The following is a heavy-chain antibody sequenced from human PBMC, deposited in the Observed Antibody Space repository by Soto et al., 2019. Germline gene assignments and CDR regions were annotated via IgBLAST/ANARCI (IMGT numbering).Heavy chain of an antibody. V-gene: IGHV4-34*01. CDR1: GGSFSGYY. J-gene: IGHJ5*02. Sequence: QVRLQQWGAGLLKPSETLSLTCAVYGGSFSGYYWSCIRQPPGKGLEWIGEINHSGTTNYNPSLKSRVTTSIDTSRNQFSLRLTYVTAADKAVYYCARGRSYYGAGSLDWFDPWGQGTLVTVSS. D-gene: IGHD3-10*01. CDR2: INHSGTT. CDR3: ARGRSYYGAGSLDWFDP.